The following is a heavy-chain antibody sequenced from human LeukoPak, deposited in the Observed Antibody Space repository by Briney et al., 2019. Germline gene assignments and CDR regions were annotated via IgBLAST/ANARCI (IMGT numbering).Heavy chain of an antibody. V-gene: IGHV3-43*01. J-gene: IGHJ6*03. CDR2: ISWDGGST. Sequence: GGSLRLSCAASGFTFDDYTMHWVRQAPGKGLEWVSLISWDGGSTYYADSVKGRFTISRDNSKNSLYLQMNSLRTEDTALYYCARSHLYYYYMDVWGKGTTVTISS. CDR1: GFTFDDYT. CDR3: ARSHLYYYYMDV.